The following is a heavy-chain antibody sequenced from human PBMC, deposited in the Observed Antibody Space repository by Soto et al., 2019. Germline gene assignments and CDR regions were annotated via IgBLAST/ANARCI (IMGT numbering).Heavy chain of an antibody. J-gene: IGHJ3*01. D-gene: IGHD2-21*01. Sequence: QVQLVQSGAEVKKPGSSVKVSCKASGGNFNNYAISWVRQAPAQGLQWMGGIIPIIDTTHYAQKLQGRVTISADRGRTTVYMELTGLTSDDSATSFCAREPRDRDAFMLWGQGTVVTVS. CDR2: IIPIIDTT. CDR3: AREPRDRDAFML. CDR1: GGNFNNYA. V-gene: IGHV1-69*06.